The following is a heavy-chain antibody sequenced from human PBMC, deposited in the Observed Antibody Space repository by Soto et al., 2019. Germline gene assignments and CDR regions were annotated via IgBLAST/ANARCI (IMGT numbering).Heavy chain of an antibody. Sequence: GGSLRLSCAASGFTVSSNYMSWVRQAPGKGLEWVSVIYSGGSTYYADSVKGRFTISRDNSKNTLYLQMNSLRAEDTAVYYCARGHYDYSNYGYFDYWGQGTLVTVSS. CDR3: ARGHYDYSNYGYFDY. D-gene: IGHD4-4*01. V-gene: IGHV3-66*01. CDR2: IYSGGST. CDR1: GFTVSSNY. J-gene: IGHJ4*02.